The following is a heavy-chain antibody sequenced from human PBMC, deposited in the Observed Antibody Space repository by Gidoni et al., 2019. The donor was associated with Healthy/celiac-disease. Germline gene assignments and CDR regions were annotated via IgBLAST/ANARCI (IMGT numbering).Heavy chain of an antibody. CDR2: FYHSGST. CDR3: ARGRDYYGSGSYGLDAFDI. CDR1: GGSISIGGYS. D-gene: IGHD3-10*01. J-gene: IGHJ3*02. V-gene: IGHV4-30-2*01. Sequence: QLQLQESGSGLVKPSQTLSLTCPVSGGSISIGGYSWGWIRQPPGKGLEWIGYFYHSGSTYYNPSLKSRVTISVDRSKNQFSRKLSSVTAADTAVYYCARGRDYYGSGSYGLDAFDIWGQGTMVTVSS.